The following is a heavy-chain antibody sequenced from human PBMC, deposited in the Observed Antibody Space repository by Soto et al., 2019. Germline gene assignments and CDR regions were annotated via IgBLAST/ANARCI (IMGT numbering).Heavy chain of an antibody. D-gene: IGHD6-13*01. Sequence: SETLSLTCAVYGGSFSGYYWSWIRQPPGKGLEWIGEINHSGSTNYNPSLKSRVTISVDTSKNQFSLKLSSVTAADTAVYYCGRGWYSSRIDYWGQGTLVTVSS. J-gene: IGHJ4*02. CDR2: INHSGST. CDR1: GGSFSGYY. V-gene: IGHV4-34*01. CDR3: GRGWYSSRIDY.